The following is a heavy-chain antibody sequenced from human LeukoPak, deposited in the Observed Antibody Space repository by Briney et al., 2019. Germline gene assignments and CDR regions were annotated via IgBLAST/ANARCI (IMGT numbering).Heavy chain of an antibody. CDR3: ARDARTYYYGSGSSLKRPPLFGY. CDR2: IYTSGST. V-gene: IGHV4-4*07. J-gene: IGHJ4*02. D-gene: IGHD3-10*01. CDR1: GGSISSYY. Sequence: KPSETLSLTCTVSGGSISSYYWSWIRQPAGKGLEWIGRIYTSGSTNYNPSLKSRVTMTRDTSTSTVYMELSSLRSEDTAVYYCARDARTYYYGSGSSLKRPPLFGYWGQGTLVTVSS.